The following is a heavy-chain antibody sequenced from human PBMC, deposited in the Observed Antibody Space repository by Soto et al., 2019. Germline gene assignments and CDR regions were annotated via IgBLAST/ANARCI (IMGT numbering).Heavy chain of an antibody. Sequence: PETLSHTCTVSGGSIASNFFYWGWIRRPPGKGLEWIGSIYRDGSTYYSPSLKSRVSISLDTSNSRFSLKLNSVTAADTAVYFCGKVLIGATRHTDVDSWGQGTLVT. J-gene: IGHJ4*02. D-gene: IGHD2-15*01. CDR3: GKVLIGATRHTDVDS. CDR1: GGSIASNFFY. CDR2: IYRDGST. V-gene: IGHV4-39*02.